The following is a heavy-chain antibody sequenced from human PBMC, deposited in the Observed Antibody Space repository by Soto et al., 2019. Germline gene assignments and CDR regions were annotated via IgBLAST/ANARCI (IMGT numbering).Heavy chain of an antibody. J-gene: IGHJ6*02. D-gene: IGHD6-6*01. V-gene: IGHV3-23*01. Sequence: GGSLRLSCAASGFTFSSYAMSWVRQAPGKGLEWVSAISGSGGSTYYADSVKGRFTITREQYTTKLYLHMTRIGAADAAIYFCDKARIAYRLYYYYRMDVWGQGTTLTVSS. CDR2: ISGSGGST. CDR1: GFTFSSYA. CDR3: DKARIAYRLYYYYRMDV.